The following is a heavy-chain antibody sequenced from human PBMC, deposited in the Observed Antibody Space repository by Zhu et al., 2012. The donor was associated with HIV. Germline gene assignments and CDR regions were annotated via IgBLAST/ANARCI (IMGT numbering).Heavy chain of an antibody. CDR1: DYSISSGYF. CDR2: IYHSGTT. V-gene: IGHV4-38-2*02. Sequence: QVQLQESGPGLVKPSETLSLICTVSDYSISSGYFWGWIRQPPGKGLEWIGSIYHSGTTYYKSSLKSRVTISLDTSKNQFSLKLSSATAADTAVYYCARVSLAVTGLDYFDYWXQGTLVHRLL. J-gene: IGHJ4*02. CDR3: ARVSLAVTGLDYFDY. D-gene: IGHD6-19*01.